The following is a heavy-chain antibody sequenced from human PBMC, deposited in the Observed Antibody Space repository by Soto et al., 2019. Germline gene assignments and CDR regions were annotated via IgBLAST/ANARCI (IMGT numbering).Heavy chain of an antibody. J-gene: IGHJ5*02. CDR2: IIPIFGTA. CDR1: GGTFSSYA. CDR3: ARVAVTMVRGVVLLDWFDP. V-gene: IGHV1-69*01. D-gene: IGHD3-10*01. Sequence: QVQLVQSGAEVKKPGSSVKVSCKASGGTFSSYAISWVRQAPGQGLEWMGGIIPIFGTANYAQKFQGRVTITADESTSTAYIELSSLRSEDTAVYYCARVAVTMVRGVVLLDWFDPWGQGTLVTVSS.